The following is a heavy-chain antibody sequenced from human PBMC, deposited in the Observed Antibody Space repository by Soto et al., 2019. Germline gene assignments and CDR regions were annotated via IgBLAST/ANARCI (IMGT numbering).Heavy chain of an antibody. Sequence: GGSLRLSCAASGFTFSDYYMSWIRQAPGKGLEWLSYVSSIGTTIYYADSVKGRFTISRDNAKNSLFLQMNSLRAEDTAVYYCARDEGSSSIDYWGQGTLVTVSS. CDR3: ARDEGSSSIDY. V-gene: IGHV3-11*01. D-gene: IGHD6-6*01. J-gene: IGHJ4*02. CDR2: VSSIGTTI. CDR1: GFTFSDYY.